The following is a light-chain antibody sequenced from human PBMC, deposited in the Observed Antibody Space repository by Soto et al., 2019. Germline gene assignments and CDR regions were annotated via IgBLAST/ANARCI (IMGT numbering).Light chain of an antibody. CDR3: QQFNNYPPLT. V-gene: IGKV1D-13*01. CDR1: QGISSA. CDR2: DAS. Sequence: AIQLTQSPSSLSASVGDRVTITCRASQGISSALAWYQQKPGKAPKLLIYDASSLESGVPSRFSGSGSGTDFTFTISSLQPEDFATYYCQQFNNYPPLTFGGGTKVEIK. J-gene: IGKJ4*01.